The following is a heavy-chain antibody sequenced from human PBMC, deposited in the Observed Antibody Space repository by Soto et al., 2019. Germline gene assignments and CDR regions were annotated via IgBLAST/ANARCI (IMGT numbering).Heavy chain of an antibody. CDR2: ISSSGSYI. CDR3: ARDSGRSDLGY. J-gene: IGHJ4*02. Sequence: GGSLRLSCAASGFTFSSYSMNWVSQAPGKGLEWVSSISSSGSYIYYADSVMGRFTISRDNAKNSLYLQMNSLRAEDTAVYYCARDSGRSDLGYWGQGTLVTVSS. V-gene: IGHV3-21*01. D-gene: IGHD2-15*01. CDR1: GFTFSSYS.